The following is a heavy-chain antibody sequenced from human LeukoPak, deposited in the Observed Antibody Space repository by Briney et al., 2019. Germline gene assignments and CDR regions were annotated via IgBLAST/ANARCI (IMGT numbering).Heavy chain of an antibody. CDR3: ARGFYGGYYYYYYMDV. V-gene: IGHV5-51*01. CDR2: IYPGDSDT. CDR1: GYSFTSYW. Sequence: GESLKISCKGSGYSFTSYWIGWVRQMPGKGLEWMGIIYPGDSDTRYSPSFQGQVTISADRSISTAYLQWSSLKASDTAMYYCARGFYGGYYYYYYMDVWGKGTTVTVSS. D-gene: IGHD4/OR15-4a*01. J-gene: IGHJ6*03.